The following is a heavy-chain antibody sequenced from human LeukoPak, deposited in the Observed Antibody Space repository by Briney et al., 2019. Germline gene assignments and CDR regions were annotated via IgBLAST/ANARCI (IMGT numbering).Heavy chain of an antibody. V-gene: IGHV3-30-3*01. CDR3: ARDSDIVLMAFPYMDV. D-gene: IGHD2-8*01. J-gene: IGHJ6*03. Sequence: GGSLRLSCAASGFTFSSYAMHWVRQAPGKGLEWVAVISYDGSNKYYADSVKGRFTISRDNSKNTLYLQMNSLRAEDTAVYYCARDSDIVLMAFPYMDVWGKGTTVTVSS. CDR1: GFTFSSYA. CDR2: ISYDGSNK.